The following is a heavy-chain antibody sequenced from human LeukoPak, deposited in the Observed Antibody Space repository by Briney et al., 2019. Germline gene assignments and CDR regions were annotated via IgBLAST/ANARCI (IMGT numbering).Heavy chain of an antibody. V-gene: IGHV3-21*01. Sequence: PGGSLRLSCAASGFTFSDYSMNWVRQAPGKGLEWVSSISGRSSFIYYADSVKGRFTISRDNAKNSLYLQMNSLRAEDTAVYYCAREPTTVTTDASFDYWGQGTLVTVSS. CDR2: ISGRSSFI. J-gene: IGHJ4*02. D-gene: IGHD4-17*01. CDR3: AREPTTVTTDASFDY. CDR1: GFTFSDYS.